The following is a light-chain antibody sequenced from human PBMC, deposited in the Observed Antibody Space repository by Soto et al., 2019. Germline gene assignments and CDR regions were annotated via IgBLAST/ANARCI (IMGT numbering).Light chain of an antibody. CDR3: QQYYSTPWT. CDR1: QSVLYSSNNKNY. J-gene: IGKJ1*01. V-gene: IGKV4-1*01. CDR2: WAS. Sequence: DIVMTQSPDSLAVSLGERATINCKSSQSVLYSSNNKNYLAWYQQKPGQPPKLLIYWASARESGAPDRLSGSGSGTDFTLTISSLQAEDVAVYYCQQYYSTPWTFGQGTKVDIK.